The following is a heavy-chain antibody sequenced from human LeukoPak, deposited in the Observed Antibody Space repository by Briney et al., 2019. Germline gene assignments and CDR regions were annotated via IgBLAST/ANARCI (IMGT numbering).Heavy chain of an antibody. J-gene: IGHJ6*02. Sequence: SETLSLTCAVSGGSISSSNWWSWVRQPPGKGLEWIGEINHSGSTNYNPSLKSRVTISVDTSKNQFSLKLSSVTAADTAVYYCARGRRANYGRLTNVRYYGMDVWGQGTTVTVSS. D-gene: IGHD4/OR15-4a*01. CDR2: INHSGST. V-gene: IGHV4-4*02. CDR1: GGSISSSNW. CDR3: ARGRRANYGRLTNVRYYGMDV.